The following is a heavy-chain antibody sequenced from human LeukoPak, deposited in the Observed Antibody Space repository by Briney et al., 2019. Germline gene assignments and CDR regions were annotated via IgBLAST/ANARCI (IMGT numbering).Heavy chain of an antibody. Sequence: ASVKVSCKASGYTFTGYYMHWVRQAPGQRLEWMGWINPNSGGTNYAQKFQGRVTMTRDTSISTAYMELSRLRSDDTAVYYCARRSFSSGYAFDYWGQGTLVTVSS. D-gene: IGHD3-22*01. CDR3: ARRSFSSGYAFDY. V-gene: IGHV1-2*02. CDR1: GYTFTGYY. CDR2: INPNSGGT. J-gene: IGHJ4*02.